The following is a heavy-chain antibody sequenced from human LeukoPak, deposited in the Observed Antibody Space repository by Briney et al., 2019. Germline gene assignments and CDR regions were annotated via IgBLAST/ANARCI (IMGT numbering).Heavy chain of an antibody. Sequence: GGSLRLSCAASGFTLSSYWMHWVRQAPGKGLVWVSRIDNDGRGTSYADSVKGRFTISRDNAKNRLYLQMNSLRAEDTAVYYCASLNYGPDYWGQGTLVTVSS. CDR1: GFTLSSYW. CDR2: IDNDGRGT. V-gene: IGHV3-74*01. CDR3: ASLNYGPDY. D-gene: IGHD3-16*01. J-gene: IGHJ4*02.